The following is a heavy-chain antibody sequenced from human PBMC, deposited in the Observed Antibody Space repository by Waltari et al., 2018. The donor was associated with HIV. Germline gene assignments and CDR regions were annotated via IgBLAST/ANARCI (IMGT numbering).Heavy chain of an antibody. J-gene: IGHJ6*01. V-gene: IGHV4-34*01. CDR2: VNHVGRT. Sequence: QVHLEQWGTGLLRPSETLSLTCAVYGGSFSGSYWSLIRPSPRRGLEWIGEVNHVGRTNYSPSLKGRVTVSVDTSKNQFSLTMRSVTAADTAVYYCARDSAPGLAVDDDDGEFFYYGLDVWGQGTTVTVSS. CDR3: ARDSAPGLAVDDDDGEFFYYGLDV. D-gene: IGHD6-19*01. CDR1: GGSFSGSY.